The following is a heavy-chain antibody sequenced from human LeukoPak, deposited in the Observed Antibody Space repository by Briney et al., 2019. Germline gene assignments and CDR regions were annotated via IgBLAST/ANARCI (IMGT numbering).Heavy chain of an antibody. V-gene: IGHV4-39*07. D-gene: IGHD3-10*01. CDR1: GGSISSSSYY. CDR2: IYYSGST. J-gene: IGHJ5*02. Sequence: SETLSLTCTVSGGSISSSSYYWGWIRQPPGKGLECIGSIYYSGSTYYNPSLKSRVTISVDTSKNQFSLKLSSVTAADTAVYYCARTSTYYYGSGKYNWFDPWGQGTLVTVSS. CDR3: ARTSTYYYGSGKYNWFDP.